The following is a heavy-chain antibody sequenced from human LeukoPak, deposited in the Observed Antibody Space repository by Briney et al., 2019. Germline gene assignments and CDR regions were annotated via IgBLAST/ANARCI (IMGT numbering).Heavy chain of an antibody. CDR3: GRYDTASDV. J-gene: IGHJ6*04. V-gene: IGHV4-30-4*01. D-gene: IGHD5-18*01. CDR2: IYYSGST. Sequence: TLSLTCTVSGGSISSGIYYWRWIRQPPGKGLEWIGYIYYSGSTYYNPSIKSRVTISVDTSKNKFSLKLNSVTAADTAVYYCGRYDTASDVWGKGTTVTVSS. CDR1: GGSISSGIYY.